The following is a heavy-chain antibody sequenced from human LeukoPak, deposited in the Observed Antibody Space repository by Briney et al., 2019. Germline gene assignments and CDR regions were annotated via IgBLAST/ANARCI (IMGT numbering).Heavy chain of an antibody. CDR1: GGSFSGYY. Sequence: SETLSLTCAVYGGSFSGYYWSWIRQPPGKGLEWIGEINHSGSTNYNPSLKSRVTISVDTSKNQFSLKLSSVTAADTAVYYCARAAYGDYGPYFDYWGQGTLVTVSS. D-gene: IGHD4-17*01. V-gene: IGHV4-34*01. CDR3: ARAAYGDYGPYFDY. J-gene: IGHJ4*02. CDR2: INHSGST.